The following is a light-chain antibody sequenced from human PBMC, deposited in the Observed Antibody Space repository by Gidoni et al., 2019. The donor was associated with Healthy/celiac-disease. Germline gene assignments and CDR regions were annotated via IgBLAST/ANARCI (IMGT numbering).Light chain of an antibody. Sequence: DIVMTQSPLSLPVTPGEPAPISCRSSQRLLHSNGYNYLDWYMKKPGQSPQLLIYLGSNRASGVPDRFSGSGSGTDFTLKISRVEAEDVGVYYCMQALQTRLTFGGGTKVEIK. CDR1: QRLLHSNGYNY. CDR2: LGS. J-gene: IGKJ4*01. V-gene: IGKV2-28*01. CDR3: MQALQTRLT.